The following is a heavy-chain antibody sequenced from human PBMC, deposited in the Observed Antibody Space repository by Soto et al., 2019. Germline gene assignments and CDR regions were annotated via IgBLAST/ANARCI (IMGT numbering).Heavy chain of an antibody. CDR1: GFTFSSSG. Sequence: EVQLLESGGGFVQPGGSLRLSCAASGFTFSSSGMSWVRQAPGKGLEWVSGISGSYIDYADSVKGRFTISRDNSRNTLYLEMNSLRAEDTAVYYCARGRVSGYDFWSGYYHPPDCWGQGTLVTVSS. J-gene: IGHJ4*02. CDR2: ISGSYI. CDR3: ARGRVSGYDFWSGYYHPPDC. V-gene: IGHV3-23*01. D-gene: IGHD3-3*01.